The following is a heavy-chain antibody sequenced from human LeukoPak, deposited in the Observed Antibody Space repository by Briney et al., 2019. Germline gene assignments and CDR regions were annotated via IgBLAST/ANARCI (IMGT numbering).Heavy chain of an antibody. CDR2: IYHSGST. CDR3: ARIITMVRGRKYDAFDI. Sequence: SETLSLTCTVSGYSISSGYYWGWIRQPPGKGLEWIGSIYHSGSTYYNPSLKSRVTISVDTSKNQFSLKLSSVTAADTAVYYCARIITMVRGRKYDAFDIWGQGTMVTVSS. V-gene: IGHV4-38-2*02. J-gene: IGHJ3*02. CDR1: GYSISSGYY. D-gene: IGHD3-10*01.